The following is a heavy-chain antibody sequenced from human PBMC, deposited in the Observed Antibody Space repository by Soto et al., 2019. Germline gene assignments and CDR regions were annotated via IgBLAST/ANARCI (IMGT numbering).Heavy chain of an antibody. Sequence: EVQLVESGGGLVQPGGSLKLSCAASGFTFSGSAMHWVRQASGKGLEWVGRIRSKPNNYATEYAVSVKGRFTISRXXSKNTTYLQMNSLKTEDTAVYYCTYTNTVTVTSAYWGQGTLVTVSS. CDR2: IRSKPNNYAT. D-gene: IGHD5-18*01. J-gene: IGHJ4*02. CDR1: GFTFSGSA. CDR3: TYTNTVTVTSAY. V-gene: IGHV3-73*01.